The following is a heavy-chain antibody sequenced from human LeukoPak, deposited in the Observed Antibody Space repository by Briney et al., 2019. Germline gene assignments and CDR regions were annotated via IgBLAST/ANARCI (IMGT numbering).Heavy chain of an antibody. Sequence: GGSLRLSCAASGFTFSSYAMSWVRQAPGKGLEWVSAISGSGGSTYYADSVKGRFTISRDNSKNTLYLQMNSLRAEDTAFYYCARGMTTVTTRYFDLWGRGTLVTVSS. D-gene: IGHD4-17*01. J-gene: IGHJ2*01. CDR3: ARGMTTVTTRYFDL. V-gene: IGHV3-23*01. CDR1: GFTFSSYA. CDR2: ISGSGGST.